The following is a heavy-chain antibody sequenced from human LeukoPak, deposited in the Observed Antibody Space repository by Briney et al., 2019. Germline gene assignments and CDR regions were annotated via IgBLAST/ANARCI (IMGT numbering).Heavy chain of an antibody. CDR2: IYYSGST. CDR3: ASATYYGSGTEYFQH. Sequence: PSETLSLTCTVSGGSVGSGSYYWSWIRQPPGKGLEWIGYIYYSGSTNYNPSLKSRVTISVDTSKNQFSLKLSSVTAADTAVYYCASATYYGSGTEYFQHWGQGTLVTVSS. D-gene: IGHD3-10*01. V-gene: IGHV4-61*01. CDR1: GGSVGSGSYY. J-gene: IGHJ1*01.